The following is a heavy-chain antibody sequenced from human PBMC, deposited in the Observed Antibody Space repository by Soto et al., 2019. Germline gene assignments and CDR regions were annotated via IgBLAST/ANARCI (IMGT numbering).Heavy chain of an antibody. J-gene: IGHJ6*02. CDR3: SALGV. Sequence: EVQLVESGGGLVEPGGSLRLSCAASGFNFINAWMHWVRQAPGKGLEWVGRIKSKADGETTDYAAPVKGRFIISRDDSKNTLYLQISSLKMEDTAVYYCSALGVWGQGTTVTVSS. D-gene: IGHD1-26*01. V-gene: IGHV3-15*07. CDR1: GFNFINAW. CDR2: IKSKADGETT.